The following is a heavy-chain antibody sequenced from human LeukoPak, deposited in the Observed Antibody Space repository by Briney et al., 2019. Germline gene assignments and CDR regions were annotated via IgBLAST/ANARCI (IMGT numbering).Heavy chain of an antibody. V-gene: IGHV1-69*02. Sequence: SVKVSCKASGGTFSSYTISWVRQAPGQGLEWMGRIIPILGIANYAQKFQGRVTITADKSTSTAYMELSSLRSEDTAVYHCAEASTEQLVLDYWGQGTLVTVSS. CDR3: AEASTEQLVLDY. D-gene: IGHD6-6*01. CDR1: GGTFSSYT. CDR2: IIPILGIA. J-gene: IGHJ4*02.